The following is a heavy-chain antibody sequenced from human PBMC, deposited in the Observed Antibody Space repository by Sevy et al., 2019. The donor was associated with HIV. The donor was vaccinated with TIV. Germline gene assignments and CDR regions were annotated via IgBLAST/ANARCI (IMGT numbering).Heavy chain of an antibody. V-gene: IGHV3-21*01. J-gene: IGHJ4*02. CDR3: ARGPRTAAAGTRYFDY. Sequence: GGSLRLSCAASGFTFSSYSMNWVRQAPGKGLEWVSSISSSSSYIYYADSVKGRFTISRDNAKNSLYLQMNSRRAEDTAVYYCARGPRTAAAGTRYFDYWGQGTLVTVSS. CDR2: ISSSSSYI. D-gene: IGHD6-13*01. CDR1: GFTFSSYS.